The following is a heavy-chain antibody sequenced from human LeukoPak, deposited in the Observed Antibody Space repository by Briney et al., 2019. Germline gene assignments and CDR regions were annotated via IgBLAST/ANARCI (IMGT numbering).Heavy chain of an antibody. V-gene: IGHV3-23*01. J-gene: IGHJ4*02. D-gene: IGHD3-22*01. CDR3: AKDADYDSSGYRDHDY. CDR2: ISGSGGST. Sequence: PGGSLRLSCAASGFTFSSYAMSWVRQAPGKGLEWVSAISGSGGSTYYADSVKGRFTISRDNSKNTLYLQMNSLRAEDTAVYYCAKDADYDSSGYRDHDYWGQGTLVTVSS. CDR1: GFTFSSYA.